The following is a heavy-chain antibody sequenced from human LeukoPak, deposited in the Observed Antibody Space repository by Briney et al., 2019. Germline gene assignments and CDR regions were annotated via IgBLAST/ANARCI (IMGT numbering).Heavy chain of an antibody. D-gene: IGHD3-16*01. CDR2: INHSGST. CDR1: GFTVSTTY. CDR3: ARLFYDYVWGSYTQYDY. J-gene: IGHJ4*02. Sequence: GSLRLSCAASGFTVSTTYMSWIRQPPGKGLEWIGEINHSGSTNYNPSLKSRVTISVDTSKNQFSLKLSSVTAADTAVYYCARLFYDYVWGSYTQYDYWGQGTLVTVSS. V-gene: IGHV4-34*01.